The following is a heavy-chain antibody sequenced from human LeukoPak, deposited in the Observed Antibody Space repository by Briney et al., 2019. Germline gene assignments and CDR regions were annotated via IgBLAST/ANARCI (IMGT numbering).Heavy chain of an antibody. CDR1: GYTFTSYG. V-gene: IGHV1-18*01. Sequence: ASVKVSCKASGYTFTSYGISWVRQAPGQGLEWMVEMSAYNCNTNYAQKLQGRVTTTTDTSTSTAYMVLRSLRSDDTAVYYCARDTAMVTTFLDYWGQGTLVT. D-gene: IGHD5-18*01. CDR3: ARDTAMVTTFLDY. CDR2: MSAYNCNT. J-gene: IGHJ4*02.